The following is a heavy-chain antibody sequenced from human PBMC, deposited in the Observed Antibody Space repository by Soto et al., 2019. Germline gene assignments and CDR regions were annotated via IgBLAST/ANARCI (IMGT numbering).Heavy chain of an antibody. Sequence: QVQLVQSGAEVKKPGAPVKVSCKASGYTFTGYYMHWVRQAPGQGLEWMGWINPNSGGTNYAQKFQGRVTMTRDTSISTAYMELSRLRSDDTAVYYCARDRVAAAGTHYNWFDPWGQGTLVTVSS. V-gene: IGHV1-2*02. CDR3: ARDRVAAAGTHYNWFDP. D-gene: IGHD6-13*01. J-gene: IGHJ5*02. CDR1: GYTFTGYY. CDR2: INPNSGGT.